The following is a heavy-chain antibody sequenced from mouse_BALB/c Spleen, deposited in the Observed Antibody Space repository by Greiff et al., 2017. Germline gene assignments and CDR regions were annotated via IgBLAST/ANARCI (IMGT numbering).Heavy chain of an antibody. D-gene: IGHD1-1*02. J-gene: IGHJ1*01. Sequence: VQLKESGPGLVKPSQSLSLTCTVTGYSITSDYAWNWIRQFPGNKLEWMGYISYSGSTSYNPSLKSRISITRDTSKNQFFLQLNSVTTEDTATYYCASGWWYFDVWGAGTTVTVSS. V-gene: IGHV3-2*02. CDR1: GYSITSDYA. CDR3: ASGWWYFDV. CDR2: ISYSGST.